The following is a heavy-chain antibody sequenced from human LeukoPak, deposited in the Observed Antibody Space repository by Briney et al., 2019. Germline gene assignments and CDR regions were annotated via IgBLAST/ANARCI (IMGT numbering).Heavy chain of an antibody. CDR2: IYYSGST. D-gene: IGHD3-16*02. Sequence: SETLSLTCTVSGGSISSYYWSWIRQPPGKGLEWIGYIYYSGSTNYNPSLKSRVAISVDTSKNQFSLKLSSVTAADTAVYYCARVGSYDYVWGSYRLDYFDYWGQGTLVTVSS. V-gene: IGHV4-59*01. CDR3: ARVGSYDYVWGSYRLDYFDY. J-gene: IGHJ4*02. CDR1: GGSISSYY.